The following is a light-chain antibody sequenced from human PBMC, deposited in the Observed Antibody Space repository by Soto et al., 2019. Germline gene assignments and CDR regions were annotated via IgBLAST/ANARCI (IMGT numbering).Light chain of an antibody. CDR3: QQYENSPIT. J-gene: IGKJ5*01. CDR1: QSVSNNY. CDR2: GAS. V-gene: IGKV3-20*01. Sequence: EIVLTQSPGTLSLSPGERATLPCRASQSVSNNYLAWYQQKPGQAPRLLIYGASNRATGIPDRFSGSGSGTDFTLTINRLEPEDFAVYYCQQYENSPITFGQGTRLEIK.